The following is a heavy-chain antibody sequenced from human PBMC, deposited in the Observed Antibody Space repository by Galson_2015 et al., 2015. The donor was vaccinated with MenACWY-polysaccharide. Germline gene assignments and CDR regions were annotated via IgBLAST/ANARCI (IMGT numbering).Heavy chain of an antibody. J-gene: IGHJ4*02. Sequence: SLRLSCAASGFIFSDYNMNWVRQAPGKGLEWVSSITSRSSYLKYADSVKGRFTISRDNANNSLSLQMNSLRAEDTAVYYCARDRDAMTGIWYFDKWGQGIHVTVSS. V-gene: IGHV3-21*01. CDR3: ARDRDAMTGIWYFDK. CDR2: ITSRSSYL. D-gene: IGHD2-21*02. CDR1: GFIFSDYN.